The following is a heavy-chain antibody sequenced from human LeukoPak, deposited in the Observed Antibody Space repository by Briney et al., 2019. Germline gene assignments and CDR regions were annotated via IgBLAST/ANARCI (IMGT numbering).Heavy chain of an antibody. Sequence: PGGSLRLSCAASGFTFSDYYMSWIRQAPGKGLERVSYISSSGSTIYYADSVKGRFTISRDDAKNSLYLQMNSLRAEDTAVYYCATNRNSAGYYYYYMDVWGKGTTVTVSS. J-gene: IGHJ6*03. D-gene: IGHD4-23*01. CDR3: ATNRNSAGYYYYYMDV. V-gene: IGHV3-11*01. CDR2: ISSSGSTI. CDR1: GFTFSDYY.